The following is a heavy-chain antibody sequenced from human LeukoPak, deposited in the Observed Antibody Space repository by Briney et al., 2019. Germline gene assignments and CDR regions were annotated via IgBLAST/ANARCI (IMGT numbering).Heavy chain of an antibody. CDR2: ISYDGSKK. V-gene: IGHV3-30*04. J-gene: IGHJ4*02. D-gene: IGHD5-18*01. CDR1: GFTFSRYA. Sequence: PGGSLRLSCAASGFTFSRYAMHWIRQAPGKGLEWVAVISYDGSKKYYADPVKGRFTISRDNSKNTLYLQMNSLRAEDTAVYYCAREALGQLWFDYWGQGTLVTVSS. CDR3: AREALGQLWFDY.